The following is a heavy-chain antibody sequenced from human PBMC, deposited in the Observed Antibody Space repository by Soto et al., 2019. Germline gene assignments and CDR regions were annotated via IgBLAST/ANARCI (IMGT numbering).Heavy chain of an antibody. D-gene: IGHD3-22*01. Sequence: GGSLRLSCAASGFSFDDYSMHWVRQAPGKGLKWVSGINWNSDTIGYADSVKGRFTISRDNSKNTLYLQLNSLRAEDTAVYYCAKVAVVGNYYDSSGYSYGFDYWGQGTLVTVSS. V-gene: IGHV3-9*01. CDR3: AKVAVVGNYYDSSGYSYGFDY. J-gene: IGHJ4*02. CDR2: INWNSDTI. CDR1: GFSFDDYS.